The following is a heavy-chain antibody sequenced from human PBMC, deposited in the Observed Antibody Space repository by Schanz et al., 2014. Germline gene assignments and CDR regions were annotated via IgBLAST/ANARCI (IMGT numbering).Heavy chain of an antibody. CDR1: GYTFSTYT. Sequence: QVQLVQSGAEVKKPGASVKVSCTASGYTFSTYTISWVRQAPGQGLEWMGRIIPILGIANYAQKFQGRVTITADRSTSTAYMELSSLRSEDTAVYYCARDGVDAAAGGNYWGQGTLVTVSS. V-gene: IGHV1-69*08. CDR3: ARDGVDAAAGGNY. D-gene: IGHD6-13*01. J-gene: IGHJ4*02. CDR2: IIPILGIA.